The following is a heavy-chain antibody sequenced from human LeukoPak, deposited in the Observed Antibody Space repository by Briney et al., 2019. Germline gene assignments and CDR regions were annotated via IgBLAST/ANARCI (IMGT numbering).Heavy chain of an antibody. J-gene: IGHJ4*02. CDR1: GGPISSYY. V-gene: IGHV4-59*01. CDR3: ARAEYDYVWGSYRLGPGKAFDY. CDR2: IYYSGST. D-gene: IGHD3-16*02. Sequence: SETLSLTCTASGGPISSYYWSWIRQPPGKGLEWIGYIYYSGSTNYNPSLKSRVTISVDTSKNQFSLKLSSVTAADTAVYYCARAEYDYVWGSYRLGPGKAFDYWGQGTLVTVSS.